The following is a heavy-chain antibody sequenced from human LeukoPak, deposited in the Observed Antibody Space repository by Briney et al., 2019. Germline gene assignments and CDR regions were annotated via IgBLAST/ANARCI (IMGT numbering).Heavy chain of an antibody. CDR2: IYSGGST. J-gene: IGHJ4*02. D-gene: IGHD3-10*01. V-gene: IGHV3-53*01. CDR1: GFTVSSNY. Sequence: GGSLRLSCAASGFTVSSNYMSWVRQAPGKGLEWVSVIYSGGSTYYADSVKGRFTISRDNSKNTLYLQMNSLRADDTAVYYCARGQYYGSQSSRAFDFWAQGTLVTVSS. CDR3: ARGQYYGSQSSRAFDF.